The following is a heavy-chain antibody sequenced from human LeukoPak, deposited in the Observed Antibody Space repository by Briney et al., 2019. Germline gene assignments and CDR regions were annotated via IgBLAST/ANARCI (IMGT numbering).Heavy chain of an antibody. J-gene: IGHJ1*01. CDR2: IYYSGNT. Sequence: SETLSLTCTVSGGSISSSGSYWGWIRQPPGRGLEWIVTIYYSGNTYYNASLKSRVTISVDTSKNQFSLKLSSVTAADTAVYYCARRVDGRWLRGGGKYFQHWGQGTLVTVSS. CDR1: GGSISSSGSY. V-gene: IGHV4-39*07. D-gene: IGHD5-24*01. CDR3: ARRVDGRWLRGGGKYFQH.